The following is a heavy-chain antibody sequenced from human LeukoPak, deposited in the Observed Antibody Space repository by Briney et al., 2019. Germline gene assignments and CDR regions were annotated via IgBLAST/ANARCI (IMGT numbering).Heavy chain of an antibody. CDR2: MYHSGST. V-gene: IGHV4-38-2*02. CDR3: AKSNGYGLVDI. Sequence: PSETLSLTCTVSGYSISSGHYWGWIRQPPGKGLEWIGSMYHSGSTYYNPPLKSRVTISVDTSKNQFSLKLSSVTAADTAVYYCAKSNGYGLVDIWGQGTMVTVSS. D-gene: IGHD3-10*01. CDR1: GYSISSGHY. J-gene: IGHJ3*02.